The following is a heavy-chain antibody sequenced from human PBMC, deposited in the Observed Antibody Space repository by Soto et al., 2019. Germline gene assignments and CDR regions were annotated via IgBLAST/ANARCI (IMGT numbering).Heavy chain of an antibody. CDR3: ARDNSGYEEAFDI. J-gene: IGHJ3*02. V-gene: IGHV1-69*04. CDR1: GGTFSSYT. Sequence: ASVKVSCKASGGTFSSYTISWVRQAPGQGLEWMGRIIPILGIANYAQKFQGRVTITADKSTSTAYMELSSLRSEDTAVYYCARDNSGYEEAFDIWGQGTMVTVSS. CDR2: IIPILGIA. D-gene: IGHD5-12*01.